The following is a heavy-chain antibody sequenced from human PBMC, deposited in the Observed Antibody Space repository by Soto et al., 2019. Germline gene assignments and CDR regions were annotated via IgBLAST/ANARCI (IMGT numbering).Heavy chain of an antibody. CDR1: GFIFSNYN. V-gene: IGHV3-21*06. CDR3: ARPRGGYCNGGNCHFEF. CDR2: ISSASTYT. D-gene: IGHD2-15*01. J-gene: IGHJ4*02. Sequence: EVQLVESGGGLVKPGGSLRLSCVASGFIFSNYNMNWVRLAPGKGLEWFSSISSASTYTYYADSFKGRFTISRDNAENSLFLQMNSLRAEDTAVYYCARPRGGYCNGGNCHFEFWGQGSLVTVSS.